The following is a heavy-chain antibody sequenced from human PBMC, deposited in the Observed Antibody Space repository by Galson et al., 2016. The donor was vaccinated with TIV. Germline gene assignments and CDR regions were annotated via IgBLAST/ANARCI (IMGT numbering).Heavy chain of an antibody. CDR3: ATEARYVQWLNGEFYCGLDV. CDR2: FDPDDGQT. D-gene: IGHD3-10*01. CDR1: GHTLNELN. J-gene: IGHJ6*01. V-gene: IGHV1-24*01. Sequence: SVKVSCKVSGHTLNELNIQWVRQAPGKGLEWMGGFDPDDGQTTYTQKLQGRVTMTEDTSTDTAYMELSSLTSEDTAVYYCATEARYVQWLNGEFYCGLDVWGQGTTVIVSS.